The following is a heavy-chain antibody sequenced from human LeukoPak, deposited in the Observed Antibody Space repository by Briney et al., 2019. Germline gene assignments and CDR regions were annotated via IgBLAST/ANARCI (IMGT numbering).Heavy chain of an antibody. V-gene: IGHV3-30*03. D-gene: IGHD3-10*01. J-gene: IGHJ6*02. Sequence: GGSLRLSCAASGFTFISYGMHWVRLAPGKGLEWVAVTSFDGSTKYYGDFVKRRFTISRDNSKNTLYLQMNSLRPDDTAVYYCARVAECDRDPYYHYSMDLWGQGTTVSVSS. CDR1: GFTFISYG. CDR2: TSFDGSTK. CDR3: ARVAECDRDPYYHYSMDL.